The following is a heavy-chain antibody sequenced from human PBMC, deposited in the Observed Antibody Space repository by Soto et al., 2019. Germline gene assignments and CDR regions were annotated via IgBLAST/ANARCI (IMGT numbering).Heavy chain of an antibody. CDR2: ISSDGNNQ. D-gene: IGHD3-10*01. CDR3: DKERGVLDAFDM. CDR1: GFTSSSFV. J-gene: IGHJ3*02. V-gene: IGHV3-30*18. Sequence: QVQLVESGGGVVQPGTSLRLSCAASGFTSSSFVIHWVRQAPGKGLEWLAVISSDGNNQYYADSVKGRFTISRDNSKRTLYLQVNSLRAADTAVYFCDKERGVLDAFDMWGQGTMVTVS.